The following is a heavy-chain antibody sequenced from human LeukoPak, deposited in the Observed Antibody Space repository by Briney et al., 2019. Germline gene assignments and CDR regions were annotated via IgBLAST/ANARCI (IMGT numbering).Heavy chain of an antibody. D-gene: IGHD3-9*01. CDR1: GGSISSYY. V-gene: IGHV4-4*07. CDR2: IYTSGST. CDR3: ARSLRGYDILTGYSSDWYFDL. Sequence: PSETPSLTCTVSGGSISSYYWSWVRQPAGKGLESFGRIYTSGSTNYNPSLKRRVTMSVDTSKNLFSLKLSSVTAADTAVYYFARSLRGYDILTGYSSDWYFDLWGRGTLVTVSS. J-gene: IGHJ2*01.